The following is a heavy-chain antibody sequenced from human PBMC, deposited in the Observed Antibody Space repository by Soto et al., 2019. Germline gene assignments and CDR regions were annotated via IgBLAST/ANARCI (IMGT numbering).Heavy chain of an antibody. Sequence: QVQLQESGPGLVKPSQTLSLTCSVSGDSISRIDYYWTWIRQHPEKGLEWIGNIYFRGNTYYSPSLESRLTISVDKSKNQFSLKLTSVTAADTAVYYCAREGGSYDSGGYLIRGALDIWGQGTMVTVSS. CDR2: IYFRGNT. J-gene: IGHJ3*02. CDR1: GDSISRIDYY. V-gene: IGHV4-31*03. CDR3: AREGGSYDSGGYLIRGALDI. D-gene: IGHD3-22*01.